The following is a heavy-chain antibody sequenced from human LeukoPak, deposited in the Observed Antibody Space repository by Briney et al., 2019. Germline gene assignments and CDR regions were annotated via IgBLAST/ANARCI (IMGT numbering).Heavy chain of an antibody. CDR1: GYTFTSYG. CDR3: ARNPGPPNRLVTTKGYFDH. D-gene: IGHD3-22*01. CDR2: ISAYDGNV. V-gene: IGHV1-18*01. Sequence: ASVKVSCKASGYTFTSYGIIWVRQAPGQGLEWMGWISAYDGNVDYAQNLQGRVTMTTDSSTSTAYMELRSLRSDDTAVYYCARNPGPPNRLVTTKGYFDHWGQGTLVTVSS. J-gene: IGHJ4*02.